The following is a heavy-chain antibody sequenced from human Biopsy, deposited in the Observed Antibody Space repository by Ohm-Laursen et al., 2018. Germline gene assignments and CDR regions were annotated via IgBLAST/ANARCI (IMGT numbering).Heavy chain of an antibody. CDR2: IYFTGRT. Sequence: GTLSLTCTVSGGPIDSYYWSWIRQPPGKALEWIGYIYFTGRTSYNPSLKSRFTMSVNTSKKQFSLRLSSVTAADTAVYYCASAGYNPDWNFDLWGRGTRVTVSS. V-gene: IGHV4-59*12. D-gene: IGHD5-24*01. CDR3: ASAGYNPDWNFDL. CDR1: GGPIDSYY. J-gene: IGHJ2*01.